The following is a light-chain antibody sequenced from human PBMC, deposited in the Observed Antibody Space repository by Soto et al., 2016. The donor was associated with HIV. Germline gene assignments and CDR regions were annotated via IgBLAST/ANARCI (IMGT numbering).Light chain of an antibody. Sequence: SYELTQPPSVSASPGQTARITCSGDKLWEKYVSWYQQKPGQSPVLVIYQDAMRPSGIPERFSGSNSGNTATLTISGTQTMDEADYYCQAWDSSTGVFGGGTELTVL. CDR3: QAWDSSTGV. CDR2: QDA. CDR1: KLWEKY. J-gene: IGLJ2*01. V-gene: IGLV3-1*01.